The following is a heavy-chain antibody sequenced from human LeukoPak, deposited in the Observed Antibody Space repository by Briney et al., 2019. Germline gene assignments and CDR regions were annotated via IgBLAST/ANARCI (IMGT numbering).Heavy chain of an antibody. Sequence: GESLKISCKGSGYSFTSYWISWVRQMPGKGLEWMGRIAPSDSYTNYSPSFQGHVTISVDKSISTAYLQWSSLTASDTAMYYCARLPSSGSWSFDYWGQGTLVTVSS. CDR2: IAPSDSYT. CDR3: ARLPSSGSWSFDY. CDR1: GYSFTSYW. D-gene: IGHD6-13*01. J-gene: IGHJ4*02. V-gene: IGHV5-10-1*01.